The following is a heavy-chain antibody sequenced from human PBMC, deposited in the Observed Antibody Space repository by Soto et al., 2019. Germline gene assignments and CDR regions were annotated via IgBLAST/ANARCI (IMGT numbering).Heavy chain of an antibody. CDR3: TRRGDSYYYDMAV. J-gene: IGHJ6*02. D-gene: IGHD3-10*01. Sequence: PGGSLRLSCAASGFTFTNYAMSWVRQAPGKGLEWVSSISGGGDSTFYADSVKGRFAISRDTSSNTLYLQMNSLRAEDTAVYYCTRRGDSYYYDMAVWGQGTTVTVSS. V-gene: IGHV3-23*01. CDR2: ISGGGDST. CDR1: GFTFTNYA.